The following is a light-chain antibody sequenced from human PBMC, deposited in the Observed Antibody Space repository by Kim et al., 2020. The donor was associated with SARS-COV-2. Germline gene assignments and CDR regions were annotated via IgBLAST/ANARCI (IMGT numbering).Light chain of an antibody. J-gene: IGLJ3*02. CDR3: ISFTTVTTWV. V-gene: IGLV2-14*03. CDR1: SSDIGSYNY. CDR2: AVT. Sequence: GQSITISCTGTSSDIGSYNYVSWYQQHPAKAPQLMIYAVTERPSGVSSRFSGSKSGNTASLTISGLQAEDEADYYCISFTTVTTWVFGGGTQLTVL.